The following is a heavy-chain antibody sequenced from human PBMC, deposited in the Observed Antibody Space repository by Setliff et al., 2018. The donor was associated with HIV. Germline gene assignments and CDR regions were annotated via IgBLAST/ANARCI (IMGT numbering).Heavy chain of an antibody. CDR2: INPSVGST. J-gene: IGHJ4*02. Sequence: ASVKVSCKASGYPFTGYYTHWVRQAPGQGLEWMGIINPSVGSTSYAQKFQGRVTMTRDTSTSTVYMELSSLRSEDTAVYYCAREYDVLLWIGSQYGRGNLDSWGQGTPVTVSS. D-gene: IGHD3-10*01. CDR1: GYPFTGYY. V-gene: IGHV1-46*01. CDR3: AREYDVLLWIGSQYGRGNLDS.